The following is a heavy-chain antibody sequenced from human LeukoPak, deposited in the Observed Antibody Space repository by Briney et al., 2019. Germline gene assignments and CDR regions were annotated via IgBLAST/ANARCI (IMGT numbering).Heavy chain of an antibody. CDR1: GYTFTGYY. CDR2: INPYSGGT. Sequence: ASVKVSCKASGYTFTGYYMHWVRQAPGQGLEWMGWINPYSGGTNYAQKFQGRVTMTRDTSISTAYMELSRLRSDDTAVYYCARDFGYYGSGSYYNPYYFDYWGQGTLVTVSS. CDR3: ARDFGYYGSGSYYNPYYFDY. J-gene: IGHJ4*02. D-gene: IGHD3-10*01. V-gene: IGHV1-2*02.